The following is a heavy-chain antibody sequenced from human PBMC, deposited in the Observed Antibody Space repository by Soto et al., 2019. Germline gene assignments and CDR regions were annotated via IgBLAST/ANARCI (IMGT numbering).Heavy chain of an antibody. V-gene: IGHV3-23*01. CDR2: LSGDGTTT. J-gene: IGHJ4*02. CDR3: AKDISFDTSAYNY. D-gene: IGHD3-22*01. Sequence: EVQLLEPGGGLVQPGGSLRLSCTASGFTFSTYGMSWVRQAPGKGLEWVSSLSGDGTTTYYIDSVKGRFTISRDNSRNTLSLQMNSLRTEDTAIYYCAKDISFDTSAYNYWGQGILVAVSS. CDR1: GFTFSTYG.